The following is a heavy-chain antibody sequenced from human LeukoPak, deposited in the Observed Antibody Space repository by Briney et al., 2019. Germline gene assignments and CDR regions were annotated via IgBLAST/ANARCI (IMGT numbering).Heavy chain of an antibody. Sequence: GASVKVSCKVSGYTLTELSMHWVRQAPGKGLEWMGGFDPEDGETIYAQKFQGRVTMTEDTSTDTAYMELSSLRSEDTAVYYCATGGGIRSLEWLLPFDYWGQGTLVTVSS. V-gene: IGHV1-24*01. D-gene: IGHD3-3*01. CDR3: ATGGGIRSLEWLLPFDY. J-gene: IGHJ4*02. CDR1: GYTLTELS. CDR2: FDPEDGET.